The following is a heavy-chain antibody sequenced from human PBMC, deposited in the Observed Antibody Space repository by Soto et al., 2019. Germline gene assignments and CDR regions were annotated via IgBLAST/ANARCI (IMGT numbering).Heavy chain of an antibody. CDR2: MFYSGAT. V-gene: IGHV4-39*01. CDR1: GGSISDISYC. D-gene: IGHD2-8*01. J-gene: IGHJ5*02. CDR3: ARHKSVNDWLDX. Sequence: SETLSLTCTVSGGSISDISYCWGWIRQPPGKGLQLIGCMFYSGATYYTTSLKNRVTLSVDTSNNEFSLKLVSVTAPDTAVYYCARHKSVNDWLDXWGQGTLVTVSX.